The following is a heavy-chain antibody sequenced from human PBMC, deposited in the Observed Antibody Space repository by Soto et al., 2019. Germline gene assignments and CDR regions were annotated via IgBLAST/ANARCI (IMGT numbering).Heavy chain of an antibody. CDR2: MSYSGST. CDR3: TRLAVAPNSGYVGFDH. V-gene: IGHV4-39*01. Sequence: LSLTCNVSGGSIFSSDYFWGWIRQAPGKGLEWIGSMSYSGSTLHNPSLRSRVTISVDTPKSQFSLKLSSVTATDTAVYYCTRLAVAPNSGYVGFDHWGQGTRVTVSS. CDR1: GGSIFSSDYF. D-gene: IGHD2-15*01. J-gene: IGHJ4*02.